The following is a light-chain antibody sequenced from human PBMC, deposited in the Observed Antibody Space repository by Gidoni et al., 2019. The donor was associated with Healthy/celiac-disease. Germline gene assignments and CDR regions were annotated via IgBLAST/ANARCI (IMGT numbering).Light chain of an antibody. V-gene: IGLV1-40*01. CDR3: QSYDSSLSGHV. Sequence: QSVLTQPPSVSVAPGQRVTISCTGSSSNIGAGYDVHWYQQLPGTAPKLLIYGNSNRPSGVPDRFSGSKSGTSASLAITGLQAEDEADYYCQSYDSSLSGHVFGTGTKVTVL. J-gene: IGLJ1*01. CDR1: SSNIGAGYD. CDR2: GNS.